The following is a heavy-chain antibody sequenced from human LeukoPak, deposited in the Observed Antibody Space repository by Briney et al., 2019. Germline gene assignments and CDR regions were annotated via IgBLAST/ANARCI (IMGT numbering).Heavy chain of an antibody. CDR3: VREAYCTSTSCHFDS. D-gene: IGHD2-2*01. CDR1: GFTLSSYS. V-gene: IGHV3-48*04. CDR2: IDSSATIL. Sequence: GGSLRLSCATSGFTLSSYSMNWVRQAPGKGPEWISYIDSSATILHYADSVKGRFTISRDNAKNSLYLQMNSLRAEDSAVYYCVREAYCTSTSCHFDSWGQGTLVTVSS. J-gene: IGHJ4*02.